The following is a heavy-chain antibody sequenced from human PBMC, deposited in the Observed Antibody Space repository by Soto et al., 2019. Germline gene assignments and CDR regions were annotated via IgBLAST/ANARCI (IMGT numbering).Heavy chain of an antibody. CDR2: IYPGDSDT. CDR1: GYSFTSYW. CDR3: ARHGITIFGVVIIPHGMDV. V-gene: IGHV5-51*01. J-gene: IGHJ6*02. Sequence: PGESLKISCNGSGYSFTSYWIGWVRQMPGKGLEWMGIIYPGDSDTRYSPSFQGQVTISADKSISTAYLQWSSLKASDTAMYYCARHGITIFGVVIIPHGMDVWGQGTTVTVS. D-gene: IGHD3-3*01.